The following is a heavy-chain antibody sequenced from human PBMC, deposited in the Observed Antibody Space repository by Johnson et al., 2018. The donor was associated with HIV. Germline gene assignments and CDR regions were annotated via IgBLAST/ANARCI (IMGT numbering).Heavy chain of an antibody. CDR2: ISWNSGSI. CDR1: GFTFDDYG. J-gene: IGHJ3*02. V-gene: IGHV3-20*04. CDR3: AREANWGPLDAFDI. D-gene: IGHD7-27*01. Sequence: RLVASGGGVVRPGGSLRLSCAASGFTFDDYGMSWVRQAPRKGLEWVSGISWNSGSIGYADAVKGRFTISRDNAKDPLYLQMNSLRAEDTALYYCAREANWGPLDAFDICGQGTMVTVSS.